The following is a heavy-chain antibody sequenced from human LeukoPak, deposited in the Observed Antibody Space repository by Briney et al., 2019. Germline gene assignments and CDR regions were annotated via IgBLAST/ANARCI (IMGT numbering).Heavy chain of an antibody. V-gene: IGHV3-30*02. CDR1: GFTFSSYG. Sequence: PGGSLRLSCAASGFTFSSYGMHWVRQAPGKGLEWVAFIRYDGSNKYYADSVKGRFTISRDNSKNTLYLQMNSPRAEDTAVYYCAKDRVAVAGNWFDPWGQGTLVTVSS. CDR2: IRYDGSNK. J-gene: IGHJ5*02. D-gene: IGHD6-19*01. CDR3: AKDRVAVAGNWFDP.